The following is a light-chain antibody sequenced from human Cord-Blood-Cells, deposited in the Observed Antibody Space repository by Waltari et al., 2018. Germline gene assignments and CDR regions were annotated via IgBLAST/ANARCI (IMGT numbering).Light chain of an antibody. CDR3: SSYTSSSTVV. CDR2: DVS. J-gene: IGLJ2*01. V-gene: IGLV2-14*01. CDR1: SSDDGGYNY. Sequence: QSALTQPASVSGSPGQSITISCTGTSSDDGGYNYVSWYQQHPGKAPKLMIYDVSKRPSGVSNRFSGSKSGNTASLPISGLQAEDEADYYCSSYTSSSTVVFGGGTKLTVL.